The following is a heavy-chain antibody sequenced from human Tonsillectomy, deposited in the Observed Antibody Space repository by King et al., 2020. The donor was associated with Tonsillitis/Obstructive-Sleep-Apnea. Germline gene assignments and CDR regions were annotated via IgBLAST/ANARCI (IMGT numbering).Heavy chain of an antibody. CDR3: ARAGYDFWSGYYSYNFDY. V-gene: IGHV3-48*03. CDR2: ISSSGTTI. CDR1: GFTFSSYE. Sequence: VQLVESGGGLVQPGGSLRLSCAASGFTFSSYEMNWVRQAPGKGLEWVSYISSSGTTIYYADSVKGRFTISRDNAKNSLYLQMNSLRAEDTAVYYCARAGYDFWSGYYSYNFDYWGQGTLVTVSS. D-gene: IGHD3-3*01. J-gene: IGHJ4*02.